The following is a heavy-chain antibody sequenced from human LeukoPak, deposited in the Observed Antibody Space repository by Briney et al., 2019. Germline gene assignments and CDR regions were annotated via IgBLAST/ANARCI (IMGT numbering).Heavy chain of an antibody. D-gene: IGHD4-17*01. Sequence: SVKVSCKASGGTFRSGSINWVRQAPGQGLEWMGRIVPMPDITTCSQTFQGRVTITADKSTSTAYMELSSLTSEDTAVYYCARASDLVTTWDYFDSWGQGSLVIVSS. CDR3: ARASDLVTTWDYFDS. V-gene: IGHV1-69*02. J-gene: IGHJ4*02. CDR1: GGTFRSGS. CDR2: IVPMPDIT.